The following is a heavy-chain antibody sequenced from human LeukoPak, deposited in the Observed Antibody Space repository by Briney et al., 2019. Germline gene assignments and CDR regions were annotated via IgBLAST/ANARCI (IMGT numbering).Heavy chain of an antibody. CDR1: GGTFSSYA. Sequence: ASVKVSCKASGGTFSSYAISWVRRAPGQGLEWMGRIIPIFGIANYAQKFRGRVTITADKSTSTAYMELSSLRSEDTAVYYCARSLGYCSSTSCPFDYWDQGTLVTVSS. J-gene: IGHJ4*02. CDR2: IIPIFGIA. D-gene: IGHD2-2*01. V-gene: IGHV1-69*04. CDR3: ARSLGYCSSTSCPFDY.